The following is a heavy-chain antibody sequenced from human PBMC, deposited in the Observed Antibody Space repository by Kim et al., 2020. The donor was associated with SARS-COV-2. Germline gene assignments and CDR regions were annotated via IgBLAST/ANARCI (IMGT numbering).Heavy chain of an antibody. CDR2: ISYDGSNK. CDR1: GFTFSSYG. CDR3: AKDRGDSSSWFYYYGMDV. J-gene: IGHJ6*01. V-gene: IGHV3-30*18. Sequence: GGSLRLSCAASGFTFSSYGMHWVRQAPGKGLEWVAVISYDGSNKYYADSVKGRFTISRDNSKNTLYLQMNSLRAEDTAVYYCAKDRGDSSSWFYYYGMDV. D-gene: IGHD6-13*01.